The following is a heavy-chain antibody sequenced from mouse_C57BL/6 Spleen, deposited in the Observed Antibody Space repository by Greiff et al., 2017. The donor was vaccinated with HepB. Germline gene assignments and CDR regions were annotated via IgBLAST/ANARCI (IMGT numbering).Heavy chain of an antibody. Sequence: QVQLQQSGAELVRPGTSVTVSCKASGYAFTNYLIEWVKQRPGQGLEWIGVINPGSGGTNYNEKFKGKATLTADKSSSTAYMQLSSLTSEDSAVYVCARSEGDFDYWGQGTTLTVSS. V-gene: IGHV1-54*01. CDR1: GYAFTNYL. CDR2: INPGSGGT. J-gene: IGHJ2*01. CDR3: ARSEGDFDY.